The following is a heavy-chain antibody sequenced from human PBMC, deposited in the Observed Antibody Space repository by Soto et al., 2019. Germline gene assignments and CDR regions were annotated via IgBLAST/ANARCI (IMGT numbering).Heavy chain of an antibody. D-gene: IGHD6-25*01. CDR2: IGTTGGDT. Sequence: EVQLLESGGSLVLPGGSLRLSCAASGFSFSPYPMSWVRQAPVKGLEWVSTIGTTGGDTYYPDFVKGRFTISRDDSKNTVYLRMSSLRDEDSAIYCCGKSRVASGRGYFDLWGRGTLVTVSS. CDR3: GKSRVASGRGYFDL. J-gene: IGHJ2*01. V-gene: IGHV3-23*01. CDR1: GFSFSPYP.